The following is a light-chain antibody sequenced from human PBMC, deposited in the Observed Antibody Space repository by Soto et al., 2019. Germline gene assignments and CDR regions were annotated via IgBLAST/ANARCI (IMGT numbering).Light chain of an antibody. CDR3: EQDNDWPIT. CDR1: QNLSSN. J-gene: IGKJ5*01. CDR2: GAS. V-gene: IGKV3-15*01. Sequence: EIVMTQSPATLSVSPGERATLSCRASQNLSSNLAWYQKKPGKPPRLLIYGASIMSTVIPVRFSVTGSGTEFTLTLSSLQSEDFAVYYGEQDNDWPITFGRGTRLENK.